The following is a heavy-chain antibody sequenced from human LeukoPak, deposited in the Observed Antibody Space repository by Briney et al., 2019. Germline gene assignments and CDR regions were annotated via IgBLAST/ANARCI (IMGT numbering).Heavy chain of an antibody. CDR2: IYSTGTT. Sequence: SETLSLTCTVSGGSISGYFWSWIRQPPGKGPEWIGYIYSTGTTNYSPSLSSRVTISVDTSKNQLSLNLRFVTATDTAVYYCARLTRLSTSPDRYYLDYWGQGTLVTVSS. CDR1: GGSISGYF. J-gene: IGHJ4*02. V-gene: IGHV4-4*09. D-gene: IGHD6-6*01. CDR3: ARLTRLSTSPDRYYLDY.